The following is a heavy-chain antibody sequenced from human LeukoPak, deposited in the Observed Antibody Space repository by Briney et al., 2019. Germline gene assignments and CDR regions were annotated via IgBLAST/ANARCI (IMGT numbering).Heavy chain of an antibody. CDR1: GFTFSDYY. CDR2: ISSSGSTI. J-gene: IGHJ3*02. CDR3: ARESYYYDSSGYYSDAFDI. D-gene: IGHD3-22*01. Sequence: GGSLRLSCAASGFTFSDYYMSWIRQAPGKGLEWVSYISSSGSTIYYADSVKGRFTISRDNAKNSLYLQMNSLRAEDTAVYYCARESYYYDSSGYYSDAFDIWGRGTMVTVSS. V-gene: IGHV3-11*01.